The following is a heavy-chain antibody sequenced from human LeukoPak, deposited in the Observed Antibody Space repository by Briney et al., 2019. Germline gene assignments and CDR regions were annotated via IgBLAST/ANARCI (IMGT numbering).Heavy chain of an antibody. CDR3: AKDGSGYCSGGSCPF. V-gene: IGHV3-23*01. CDR2: ISGSGGST. CDR1: GFTFSSYA. J-gene: IGHJ4*02. Sequence: PGGSLRLSCAASGFTFSSYAMSWVRQAPGKGLEWVSAISGSGGSTYYADSVKGRFTISRDNSKNTLYLQMNSLRAEDTAVYYCAKDGSGYCSGGSCPFWGQGTLVTVSS. D-gene: IGHD2-15*01.